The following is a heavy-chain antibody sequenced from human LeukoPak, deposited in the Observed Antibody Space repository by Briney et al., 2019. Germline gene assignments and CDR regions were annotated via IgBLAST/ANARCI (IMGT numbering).Heavy chain of an antibody. D-gene: IGHD6-19*01. V-gene: IGHV3-66*02. CDR3: ARGVRIAVAGYIDY. CDR2: IYSGGST. J-gene: IGHJ4*02. CDR1: GFIVSTNY. Sequence: GGSLRLSYAASGFIVSTNYMSWVRQAPGKGLEWVSIIYSGGSTYYADSVKGRFTISRDNSKNTLYLQMNSLRAEDTAVYYCARGVRIAVAGYIDYWGQGTLVTVSS.